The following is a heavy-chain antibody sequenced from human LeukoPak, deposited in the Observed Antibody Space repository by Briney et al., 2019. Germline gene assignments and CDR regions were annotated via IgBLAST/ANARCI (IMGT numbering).Heavy chain of an antibody. V-gene: IGHV3-21*01. J-gene: IGHJ6*03. D-gene: IGHD1-26*01. Sequence: GGSLRLSCAASGFTFSGYNMNWVRQAPGKGPEWVSSITSTGTYTFYADSVKGRFTISRDNAKNSLYLQMNSLRAEDTAIYYCARDPYSGSYGDSYYYYMDVWGEGTTVTISS. CDR3: ARDPYSGSYGDSYYYYMDV. CDR1: GFTFSGYN. CDR2: ITSTGTYT.